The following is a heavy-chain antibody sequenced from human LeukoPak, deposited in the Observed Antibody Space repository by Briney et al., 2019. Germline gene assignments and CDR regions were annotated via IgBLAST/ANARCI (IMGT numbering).Heavy chain of an antibody. J-gene: IGHJ4*02. D-gene: IGHD1-1*01. CDR2: VDPSDSYT. Sequence: GESLRISCKGSGYSFTSYWITWVRQMPGKGLEWMGRVDPSDSYTNYSPSFQGHVTISADKSISTAYLQWSSLKASDTAMYYCARYTTGAFDYWGQGTLVTVSS. V-gene: IGHV5-10-1*01. CDR3: ARYTTGAFDY. CDR1: GYSFTSYW.